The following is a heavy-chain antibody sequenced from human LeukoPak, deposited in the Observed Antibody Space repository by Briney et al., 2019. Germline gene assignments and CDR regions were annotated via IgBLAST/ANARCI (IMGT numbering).Heavy chain of an antibody. D-gene: IGHD2-2*01. CDR1: GFTFNNYA. CDR2: ISASGGTT. J-gene: IGHJ5*01. Sequence: GGSLRLSCAASGFTFNNYAMSWVRQAPGKGLEWVSAISASGGTTYYADSVKGRFTISRDNSENTLLLQMNSLRAEDTAVYYCAKEPREYCSSTSCPNWFDSWGQGTLVTVSS. CDR3: AKEPREYCSSTSCPNWFDS. V-gene: IGHV3-23*01.